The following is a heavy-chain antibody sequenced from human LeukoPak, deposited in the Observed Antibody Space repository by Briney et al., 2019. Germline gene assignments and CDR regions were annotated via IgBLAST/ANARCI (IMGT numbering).Heavy chain of an antibody. CDR2: INHSGST. Sequence: PSETLSLTXAVYGGSFSGYYWSWIRQTPGKGLEWIGEINHSGSTNYNPSLKSRVTISVDTSKNQFSLKLSSVTAADTAVYYCARGLNWNYNYWGQGTLVTVSS. V-gene: IGHV4-34*01. CDR1: GGSFSGYY. D-gene: IGHD1-7*01. CDR3: ARGLNWNYNY. J-gene: IGHJ4*02.